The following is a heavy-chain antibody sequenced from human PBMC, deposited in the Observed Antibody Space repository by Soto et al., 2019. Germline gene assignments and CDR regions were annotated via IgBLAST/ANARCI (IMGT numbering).Heavy chain of an antibody. Sequence: SETLSLTCAVSGFSISSGYYWGWIRQPPGKGLEWIGTIYHSGDTYYNPSLKSRVTMSVDTSKNQLSLKLSSVTAADTAVYYCAGTAAPGADFDYWGQGTLVTVSS. CDR3: AGTAAPGADFDY. CDR1: GFSISSGYY. D-gene: IGHD6-13*01. CDR2: IYHSGDT. V-gene: IGHV4-38-2*01. J-gene: IGHJ4*02.